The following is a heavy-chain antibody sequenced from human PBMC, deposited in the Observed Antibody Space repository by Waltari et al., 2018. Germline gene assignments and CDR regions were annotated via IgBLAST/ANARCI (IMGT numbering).Heavy chain of an antibody. D-gene: IGHD3-16*01. J-gene: IGHJ4*02. CDR3: ARSERGYFDY. CDR2: ISYDGSNK. Sequence: QVQLVESGGGVVQPGRSLRLSCAASGFTFSSYAMPGVRQAPGKGLEWVAVISYDGSNKYYAGSVKGRFTISRDNSKNTLYLQMNSLRAEDTAVYYCARSERGYFDYWGQGTLVTVSS. CDR1: GFTFSSYA. V-gene: IGHV3-30-3*01.